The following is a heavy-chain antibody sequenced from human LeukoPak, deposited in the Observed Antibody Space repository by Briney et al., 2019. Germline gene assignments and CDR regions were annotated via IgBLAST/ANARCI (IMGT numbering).Heavy chain of an antibody. J-gene: IGHJ3*02. V-gene: IGHV1-46*01. Sequence: ASVKVSCKASGYTFTNYYIYWVRQAPGQGLEWMGIINPSGGSTDYAQKFQGRVTMTRDTSTTTVYMELSSPRSEDTAVYYCARATWYGGNPSGAFDIWGQGTMVTVSS. CDR3: ARATWYGGNPSGAFDI. D-gene: IGHD4/OR15-4a*01. CDR2: INPSGGST. CDR1: GYTFTNYY.